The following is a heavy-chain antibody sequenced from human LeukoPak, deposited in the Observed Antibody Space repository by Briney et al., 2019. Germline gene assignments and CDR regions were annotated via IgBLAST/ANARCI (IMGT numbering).Heavy chain of an antibody. J-gene: IGHJ3*02. CDR1: DGSISSSSYY. CDR2: IYYSGST. V-gene: IGHV4-39*07. D-gene: IGHD2-15*01. Sequence: SETLSLTCTVSDGSISSSSYYWGWIRQPPGKGLEWIGNIYYSGSTYYNPSLKSRVTISVDTSKNQFSLQLNSVTPEDTAVYYCARVGIWGGPDIWGQGTMVTVSS. CDR3: ARVGIWGGPDI.